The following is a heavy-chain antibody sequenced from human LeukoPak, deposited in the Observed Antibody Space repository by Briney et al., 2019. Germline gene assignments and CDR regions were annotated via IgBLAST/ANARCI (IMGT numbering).Heavy chain of an antibody. J-gene: IGHJ4*02. D-gene: IGHD4-17*01. V-gene: IGHV3-23*01. CDR3: ASTDYGDKDY. CDR1: GFTFRSHA. CDR2: IYENGGTT. Sequence: GGSLRLSCVGSGFTFRSHAMSWVRQAPEKGLEFVSGIYENGGTTYYADSVKGRFTISRDNSKNTLYLQMNSLRAEDTAVYYCASTDYGDKDYWGQGTLVTVSS.